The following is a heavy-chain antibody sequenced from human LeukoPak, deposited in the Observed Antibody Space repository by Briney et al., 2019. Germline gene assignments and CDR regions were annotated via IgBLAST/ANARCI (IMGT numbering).Heavy chain of an antibody. Sequence: SVKVSCKASGGTFSSYAISWVRQAPGQGLEWMGRIIPIFGTANYAQKFQGRVTITTDESTSTAYMELSSLRSEDAAVYYCARGGPTAAVYYYYMDVWGKGTTVTVSS. CDR3: ARGGPTAAVYYYYMDV. CDR2: IIPIFGTA. D-gene: IGHD6-13*01. J-gene: IGHJ6*03. V-gene: IGHV1-69*05. CDR1: GGTFSSYA.